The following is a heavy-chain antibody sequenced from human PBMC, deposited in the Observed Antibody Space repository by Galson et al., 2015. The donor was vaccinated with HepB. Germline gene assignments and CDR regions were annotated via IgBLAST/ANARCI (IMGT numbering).Heavy chain of an antibody. CDR2: IFYRGTT. D-gene: IGHD1-26*01. J-gene: IGHJ3*01. V-gene: IGHV4-59*01. Sequence: EPLSLTCTVSGGSINNYYWSWIRRPPGKGLEWIGYIFYRGTTTYSPSLKSRVTISIDTSKKQFSLNLRSVTAADTAVYYCARVESWDDSFDVWGQGKMVIVSS. CDR3: ARVESWDDSFDV. CDR1: GGSINNYY.